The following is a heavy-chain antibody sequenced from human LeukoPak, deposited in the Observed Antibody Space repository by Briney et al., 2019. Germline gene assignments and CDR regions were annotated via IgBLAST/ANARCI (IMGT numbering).Heavy chain of an antibody. CDR2: IIPIFGTA. CDR1: GGTFSSYA. D-gene: IGHD5-12*01. Sequence: SVKVSCKASGGTFSSYAISWVRQAPGQGLAWMGGIIPIFGTANYAQKCQGRVTITTDESTSTAYMELSSLRSEDTAVYYCARSGYSGYEYYYYYMDVWGKGTTVTVSS. J-gene: IGHJ6*03. CDR3: ARSGYSGYEYYYYYMDV. V-gene: IGHV1-69*05.